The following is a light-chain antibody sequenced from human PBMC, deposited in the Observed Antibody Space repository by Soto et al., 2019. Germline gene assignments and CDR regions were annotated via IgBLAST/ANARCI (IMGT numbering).Light chain of an antibody. CDR1: QSVTSSN. CDR3: QQRDDWPLT. Sequence: EIVLTQSPGTLSLSPGERATLSCRASQSVTSSNLAWYQQKAGQAPRLLMYAASSRATGVPARFSGSGSGTDFTLTISSLEPEDFAVYYCQQRDDWPLTFGGGTKVEIK. V-gene: IGKV3-11*01. J-gene: IGKJ4*01. CDR2: AAS.